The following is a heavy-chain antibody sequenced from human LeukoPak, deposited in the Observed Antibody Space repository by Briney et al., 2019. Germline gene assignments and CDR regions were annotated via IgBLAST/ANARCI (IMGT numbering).Heavy chain of an antibody. CDR3: ARYGLLGLSEINAFDI. D-gene: IGHD2-2*01. J-gene: IGHJ3*02. CDR1: RDSISSTIHY. V-gene: IGHV4-39*07. CDR2: VYFNGNT. Sequence: KTSGTLSLTCTVSRDSISSTIHYWSWIRQPPGKGLEWIGSVYFNGNTYYNPSPKSRVTISVDRSKNQFSLNLNSVTAADTAVYYCARYGLLGLSEINAFDIWGQGTMVTVSS.